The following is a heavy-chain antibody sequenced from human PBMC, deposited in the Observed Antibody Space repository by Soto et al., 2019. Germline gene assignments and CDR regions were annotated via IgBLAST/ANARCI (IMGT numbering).Heavy chain of an antibody. CDR2: MNPNSGNT. J-gene: IGHJ6*02. CDR3: ARRGYSSSWYYYYYYGMDV. V-gene: IGHV1-8*01. Sequence: ASVKVSCKASGYTFTSYDINWVRQATGQGLEWMGWMNPNSGNTGYAQKFQGRVTMTRNTSISTAYMELSSLRSEDTAVYYCARRGYSSSWYYYYYYGMDVWGQATTVTVS. D-gene: IGHD6-13*01. CDR1: GYTFTSYD.